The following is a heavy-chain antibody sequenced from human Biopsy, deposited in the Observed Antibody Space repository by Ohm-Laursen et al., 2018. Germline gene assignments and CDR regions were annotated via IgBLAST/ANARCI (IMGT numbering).Heavy chain of an antibody. CDR3: AGDINNWNVSY. J-gene: IGHJ4*02. CDR2: FAPENGKT. V-gene: IGHV1-24*01. D-gene: IGHD1-20*01. Sequence: ASVKASCKVSGYTLTDLSMHWVRQAPGKWLEWMGGFAPENGKTIYAQKFQDRVTMTEDTSTDTAYMELSSLRSEDTAVYYCAGDINNWNVSYWGQGTLVIVSS. CDR1: GYTLTDLS.